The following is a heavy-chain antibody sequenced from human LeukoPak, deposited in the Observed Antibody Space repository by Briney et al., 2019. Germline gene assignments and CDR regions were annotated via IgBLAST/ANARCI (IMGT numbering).Heavy chain of an antibody. CDR1: GFTFSNYW. D-gene: IGHD1-26*01. Sequence: GGSLRLSCAASGFTFSNYWMHWVRQTPGKGLVWVSHINSDGSSTNYADSVKGRFTISRDNAKNTLYLQMNSLRAEDTAVYYCAKVALIVGASPEDYWGQGTLVTVSS. V-gene: IGHV3-74*01. CDR3: AKVALIVGASPEDY. CDR2: INSDGSST. J-gene: IGHJ4*02.